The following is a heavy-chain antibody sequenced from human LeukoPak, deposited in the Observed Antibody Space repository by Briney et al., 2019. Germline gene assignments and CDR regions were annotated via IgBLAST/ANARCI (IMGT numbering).Heavy chain of an antibody. CDR1: GFTFSSYG. Sequence: QPGGTLRLSCAASGFTFSSYGMSWVRQAPGKGLEWVSAISGSGGSTYYADSVKGRFTISRDNSKNTLYLQMNSLRAEDTAVYYCAKSSSSWPEYFQHWGQGTLVTVSS. D-gene: IGHD6-13*01. CDR3: AKSSSSWPEYFQH. J-gene: IGHJ1*01. CDR2: ISGSGGST. V-gene: IGHV3-23*01.